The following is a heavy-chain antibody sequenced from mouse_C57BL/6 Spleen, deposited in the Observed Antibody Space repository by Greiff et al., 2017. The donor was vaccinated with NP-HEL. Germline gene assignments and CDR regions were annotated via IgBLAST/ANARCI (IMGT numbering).Heavy chain of an antibody. CDR1: GYTFTSYW. Sequence: VQLQQPGAELVRPGSSVKLSCKASGYTFTSYWMHWVKQRPKQGLEWIGNIDPSDSETHYNQKFKDKATLTVDKSSSTAYMQLSSLASEDSAVYYCARLGRVAYWGQGTLVTVSA. CDR2: IDPSDSET. J-gene: IGHJ3*01. CDR3: ARLGRVAY. D-gene: IGHD4-1*01. V-gene: IGHV1-52*01.